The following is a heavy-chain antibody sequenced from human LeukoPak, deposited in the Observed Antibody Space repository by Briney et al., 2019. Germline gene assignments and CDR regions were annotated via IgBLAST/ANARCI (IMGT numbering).Heavy chain of an antibody. Sequence: GGSLRLSCAASGFTFSGYAMHWVRQAPGKGLEWVAVVSSDGNNQVYADSVKGRFTISRDNAKNSLYLQMNSLRAEDTAVYYCARDTYYDFWSGYYTVADFDYWGQGTLVTVSS. CDR1: GFTFSGYA. J-gene: IGHJ4*02. D-gene: IGHD3-3*01. V-gene: IGHV3-30-3*01. CDR2: VSSDGNNQ. CDR3: ARDTYYDFWSGYYTVADFDY.